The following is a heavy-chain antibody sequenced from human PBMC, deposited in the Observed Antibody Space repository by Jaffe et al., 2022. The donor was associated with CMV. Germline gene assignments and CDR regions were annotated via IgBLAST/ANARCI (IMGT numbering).Heavy chain of an antibody. Sequence: ELQLVESGGGVVRPGGSRRLSCAASGFTFDDYGMSWVRQAPGKGLEWVSSINWSGNSIAYADSVKGRFTISRDNAKNSLYLQMNSLRAEDTALYHCASGIATAGTGAFDIWGQGTMVSVSS. CDR3: ASGIATAGTGAFDI. V-gene: IGHV3-20*01. D-gene: IGHD6-13*01. CDR2: INWSGNSI. J-gene: IGHJ3*02. CDR1: GFTFDDYG.